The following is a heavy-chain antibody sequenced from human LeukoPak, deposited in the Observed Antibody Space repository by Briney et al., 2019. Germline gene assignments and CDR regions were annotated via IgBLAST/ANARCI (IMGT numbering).Heavy chain of an antibody. Sequence: EASVKVSCKASGYTFTSYGISWVRQAPGQGLEWMGWISAYNGNTNYAQKLQGRVTMTTDTSTSTAYVELRSLRSDDTAVYYCARDLYDSSGYGVDYWGQGTLVTVSS. V-gene: IGHV1-18*01. CDR1: GYTFTSYG. CDR2: ISAYNGNT. CDR3: ARDLYDSSGYGVDY. J-gene: IGHJ4*02. D-gene: IGHD3-22*01.